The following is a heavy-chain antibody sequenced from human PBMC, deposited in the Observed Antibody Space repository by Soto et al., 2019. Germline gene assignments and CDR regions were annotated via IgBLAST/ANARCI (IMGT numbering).Heavy chain of an antibody. D-gene: IGHD3-16*01. CDR1: GDSTSNSNW. CDR2: VHHSGST. V-gene: IGHV4-4*02. CDR3: ARRIYGDWYFDL. Sequence: QVQLQDSGPGLVKPSGTLSLTCAVSGDSTSNSNWWNWVRQPPGKGLEWIGEVHHSGSTNYNPSLQSRVTISLDTSKNQFSLKLSFVTAADTAVYYCARRIYGDWYFDLWGRGTLVTVTS. J-gene: IGHJ2*01.